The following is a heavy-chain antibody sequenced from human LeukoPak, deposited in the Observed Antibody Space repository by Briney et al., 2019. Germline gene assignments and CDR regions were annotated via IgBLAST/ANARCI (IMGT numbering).Heavy chain of an antibody. D-gene: IGHD2/OR15-2a*01. CDR2: ISSSSSYI. CDR1: GFTFSSYS. Sequence: GGSLRLSCAASGFTFSSYSMNWVRQAPGKGLEWVSSISSSSSYIYYADSVKGRFTISRDNAKNSLYLQMYSLRAEDTAIYYCARDKIEGPSNFDNWGQGTLVIVSS. J-gene: IGHJ4*02. CDR3: ARDKIEGPSNFDN. V-gene: IGHV3-21*04.